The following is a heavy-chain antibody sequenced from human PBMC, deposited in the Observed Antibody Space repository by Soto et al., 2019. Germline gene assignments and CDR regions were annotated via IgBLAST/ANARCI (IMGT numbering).Heavy chain of an antibody. CDR1: GGTFSSYA. Sequence: VKVSCKASGGTFSSYAISWVRQAPGQGLEWMGGIIPIFGTANYAQKFQGRVTITADESTSTAYMELSSLRSEDTAVYYCARVRRLRWPDYFDYWGQGTLVTVSS. J-gene: IGHJ4*02. CDR2: IIPIFGTA. CDR3: ARVRRLRWPDYFDY. D-gene: IGHD4-17*01. V-gene: IGHV1-69*01.